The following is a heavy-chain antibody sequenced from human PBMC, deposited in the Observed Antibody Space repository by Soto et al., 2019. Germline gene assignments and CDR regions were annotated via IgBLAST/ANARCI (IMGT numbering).Heavy chain of an antibody. CDR2: INAGNGNT. CDR1: GCTFTSYA. V-gene: IGHV1-3*01. Sequence: ASVKVSCKASGCTFTSYAMHWVRQAPGQRLEWMGWINAGNGNTKYSQKFQSRVTITRDASTSTAYMELSSLRSEDTAVYYFARRWASTQDYYYYCMHVWGQGTTVTVS. J-gene: IGHJ6*02. CDR3: ARRWASTQDYYYYCMHV. D-gene: IGHD1-26*01.